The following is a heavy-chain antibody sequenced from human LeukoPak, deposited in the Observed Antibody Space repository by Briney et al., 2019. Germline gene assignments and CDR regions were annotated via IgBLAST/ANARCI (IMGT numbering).Heavy chain of an antibody. J-gene: IGHJ1*01. CDR3: AVEKGTRDFRH. Sequence: GRSLRLSCVASGFTFTSHAMHWVRQAPGKGLEWVAVISNDGDTEYYPDSVKGRFTVSRDNSKNTLYLQMNSLRPEDTAVYYCAVEKGTRDFRHWGQGTLVTVSS. CDR2: ISNDGDTE. CDR1: GFTFTSHA. V-gene: IGHV3-30*03.